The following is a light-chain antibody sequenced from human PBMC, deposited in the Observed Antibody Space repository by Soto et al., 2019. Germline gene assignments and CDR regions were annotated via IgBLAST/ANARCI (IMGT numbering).Light chain of an antibody. V-gene: IGKV3-11*01. CDR1: QSVSTY. CDR2: DVS. Sequence: EIVLTQSPATLSLSPGERATLSCRASQSVSTYLAWYQQTPGQAPRLLIYDVSNRATGIPSRFSGSGSGTDFTLTISSLEPEDFAVYYCQQRYTFGQGTKLEIK. CDR3: QQRYT. J-gene: IGKJ2*01.